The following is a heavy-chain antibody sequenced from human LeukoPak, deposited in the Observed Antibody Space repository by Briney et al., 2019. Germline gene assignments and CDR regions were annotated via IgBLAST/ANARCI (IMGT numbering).Heavy chain of an antibody. CDR3: VKDSGYASGSGWSDY. CDR1: GFTFSSYA. D-gene: IGHD3-10*01. CDR2: ISGSGGST. Sequence: GGSLRLSCAASGFTFSSYAMNWVRQAPGKGLEWVSAISGSGGSTYYADSVKGRFTISRDNSKNTLYLQMNSLRDEDTTVYYCVKDSGYASGSGWSDYWGQGTLVTVSS. J-gene: IGHJ4*01. V-gene: IGHV3-23*01.